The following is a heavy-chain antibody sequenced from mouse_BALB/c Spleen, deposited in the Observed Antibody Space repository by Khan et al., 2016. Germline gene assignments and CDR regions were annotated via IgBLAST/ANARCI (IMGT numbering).Heavy chain of an antibody. J-gene: IGHJ1*01. CDR3: ARSRGLLRLRWYFDV. Sequence: QFQLVQSGPELKKPGETVKISCKASGYTFTNYGMNWVKQAPGKGLKWMGWINTYTGEPTYADDFKGRFAFSLETSASTAYLQINNLKNEDTATXFCARSRGLLRLRWYFDVWGAGTTVTVSS. D-gene: IGHD1-2*01. V-gene: IGHV9-3-1*01. CDR1: GYTFTNYG. CDR2: INTYTGEP.